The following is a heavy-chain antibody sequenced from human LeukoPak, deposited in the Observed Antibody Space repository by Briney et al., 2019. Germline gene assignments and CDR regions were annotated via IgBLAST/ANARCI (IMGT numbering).Heavy chain of an antibody. Sequence: GRSLRLSCATSGFIFSHFGMHWVRQAPGKGLEWVAAIQSDGSQEYFADSVKGRSTISRDKSKSTMYLQIDTLRAEDTAVYYCARDSCLIKTCLDYWGQGTLVTVSS. V-gene: IGHV3-33*01. CDR2: IQSDGSQE. CDR3: ARDSCLIKTCLDY. CDR1: GFIFSHFG. D-gene: IGHD3-10*01. J-gene: IGHJ4*02.